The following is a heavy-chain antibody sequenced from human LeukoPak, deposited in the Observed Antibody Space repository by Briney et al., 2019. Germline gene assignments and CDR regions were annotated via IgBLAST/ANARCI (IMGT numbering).Heavy chain of an antibody. J-gene: IGHJ3*02. D-gene: IGHD1-14*01. CDR2: IYSGGST. V-gene: IGHV3-53*04. CDR1: GFTFSSYE. CDR3: ARAGPYDAFDI. Sequence: GGSLRLSCAAPGFTFSSYEMSWVRQAPGKGLEWVLVIYSGGSTYYADSVKGRFTISRHISKNTLYLQMNSLRAEDTAVYYCARAGPYDAFDIWGQGTMVTVSS.